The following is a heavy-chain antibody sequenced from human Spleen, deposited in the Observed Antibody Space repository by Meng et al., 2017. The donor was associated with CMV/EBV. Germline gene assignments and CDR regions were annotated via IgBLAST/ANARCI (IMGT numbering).Heavy chain of an antibody. D-gene: IGHD5-12*01. J-gene: IGHJ5*02. CDR2: IDPKSGGT. CDR3: ARQRVVATFFDP. Sequence: CKTSGSTFSGHYIHWVRQAPGQGLEWMGRIDPKSGGTKYAQKFQGRVTMTRDTSITTAYMEVNRLRSDDTAVYYCARQRVVATFFDPWGQGTLVTVSS. V-gene: IGHV1-2*06. CDR1: GSTFSGHY.